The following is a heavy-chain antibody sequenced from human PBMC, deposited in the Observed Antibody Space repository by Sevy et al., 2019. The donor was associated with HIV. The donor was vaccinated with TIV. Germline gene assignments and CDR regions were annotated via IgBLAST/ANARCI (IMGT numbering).Heavy chain of an antibody. D-gene: IGHD1-26*01. CDR1: GGSISSGSYS. CDR2: IYHGGST. Sequence: SETLSLTCAVSGGSISSGSYSWIWIRQPPGKGLEWIGYIYHGGSTYYVPSLKSRVTMSLDRSKNQFSLKMTSMTAADTAVYFCASSYSGSYYDWFDPWGQGIPVTVSS. CDR3: ASSYSGSYYDWFDP. J-gene: IGHJ5*02. V-gene: IGHV4-30-2*01.